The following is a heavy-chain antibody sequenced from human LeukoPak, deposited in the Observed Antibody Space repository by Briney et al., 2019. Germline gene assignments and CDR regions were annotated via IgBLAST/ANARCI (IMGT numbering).Heavy chain of an antibody. J-gene: IGHJ6*03. D-gene: IGHD3-22*01. CDR2: INPNTGGT. CDR1: GYTLTDYY. Sequence: GASVKVSCKASGYTLTDYYMHWVRQAPGQGLEWMGWINPNTGGTNYAQKFQGRVTMASDTSISTAYMELSRLRSDDTAVYYCARGSVEIVVVITTLQYYYYMDVWGKGTTVTISS. CDR3: ARGSVEIVVVITTLQYYYYMDV. V-gene: IGHV1-2*02.